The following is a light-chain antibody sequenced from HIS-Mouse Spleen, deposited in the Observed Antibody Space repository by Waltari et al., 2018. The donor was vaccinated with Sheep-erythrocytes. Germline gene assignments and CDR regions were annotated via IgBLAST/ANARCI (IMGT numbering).Light chain of an antibody. V-gene: IGKV1-33*01. J-gene: IGKJ4*01. Sequence: DNLMTQSPDFLSASVLTRGTITCQASQDISNYLNWYQQKPGKAPKLLIYDASNLETGVPSRFSGSGSGTDFTFTISSLQPEDIATYYCQQYDNLLTFGGGTKVEIK. CDR2: DAS. CDR3: QQYDNLLT. CDR1: QDISNY.